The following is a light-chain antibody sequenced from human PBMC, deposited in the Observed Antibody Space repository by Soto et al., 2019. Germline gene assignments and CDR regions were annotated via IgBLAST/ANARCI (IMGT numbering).Light chain of an antibody. CDR1: QSISSY. Sequence: DIQMTQSPSSLSASVGDRVTITCRASQSISSYLNWYQQKPGKAPKLLIYAASSLQSGVPSRFSGSCSGTDFPLTISSLHPEDFATYYGQQSYSTPRFTFGPGTKVDIK. J-gene: IGKJ3*01. V-gene: IGKV1-39*01. CDR3: QQSYSTPRFT. CDR2: AAS.